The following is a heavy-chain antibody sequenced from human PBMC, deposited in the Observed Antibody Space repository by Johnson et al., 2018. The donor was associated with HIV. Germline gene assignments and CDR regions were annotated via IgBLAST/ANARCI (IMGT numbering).Heavy chain of an antibody. V-gene: IGHV3-43*01. J-gene: IGHJ3*02. D-gene: IGHD4-11*01. CDR3: AKDSKVKRLTADAFDI. Sequence: VQLVESGGVVAQIGGSLRLSCAASGFTFDDYTMHWVRQAPGKGLEWVSLISWDGGSTYYADSVKGRFTISRDNSKNSLYLQMNSLRTEDTALYYCAKDSKVKRLTADAFDIWGQGTMVTVSS. CDR2: ISWDGGST. CDR1: GFTFDDYT.